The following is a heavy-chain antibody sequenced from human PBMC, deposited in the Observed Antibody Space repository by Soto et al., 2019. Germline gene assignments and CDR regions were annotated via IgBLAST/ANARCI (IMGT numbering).Heavy chain of an antibody. J-gene: IGHJ5*02. V-gene: IGHV1-2*04. CDR1: GYTFTGYY. Sequence: GASVKVSCKASGYTFTGYYMHWVRQAPGQGLEWMGWINPNSGGTNYAQKFQGWVTMTRDTSISTAYMELSRLRSDDTAVYYCARGRGYCSSTSCYAGLRGSWFDPWGQGTLVTVSS. CDR2: INPNSGGT. CDR3: ARGRGYCSSTSCYAGLRGSWFDP. D-gene: IGHD2-2*01.